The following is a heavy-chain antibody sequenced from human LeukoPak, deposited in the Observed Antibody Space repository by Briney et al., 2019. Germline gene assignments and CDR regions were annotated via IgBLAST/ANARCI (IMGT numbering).Heavy chain of an antibody. Sequence: PGGSLRLSCATSVFTFSNYAVCWVRQAPGKGLEWVSSISGSGGTTYYADSVKGRFTISRDNSKNTLYLQMNSLRAEDTAVYYCAKDPYRASSGLVDYWGQGTLVTVSS. V-gene: IGHV3-23*01. J-gene: IGHJ4*02. D-gene: IGHD5-12*01. CDR2: ISGSGGTT. CDR1: VFTFSNYA. CDR3: AKDPYRASSGLVDY.